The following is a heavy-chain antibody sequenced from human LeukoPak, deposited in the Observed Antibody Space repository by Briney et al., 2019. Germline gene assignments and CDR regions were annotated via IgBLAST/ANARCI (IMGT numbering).Heavy chain of an antibody. V-gene: IGHV3-66*01. CDR2: IYSGGST. Sequence: GGSLRLSCAASGFTVSSNYMSWVRQAPGKGLEWVSVIYSGGSTYYADSVKGRFTISRDNSKNTLYLQMNSLRAEDTAVYYCARVRHDSSGYYPYYYYGMDVWGQGTTVTVSS. D-gene: IGHD3-22*01. CDR1: GFTVSSNY. J-gene: IGHJ6*02. CDR3: ARVRHDSSGYYPYYYYGMDV.